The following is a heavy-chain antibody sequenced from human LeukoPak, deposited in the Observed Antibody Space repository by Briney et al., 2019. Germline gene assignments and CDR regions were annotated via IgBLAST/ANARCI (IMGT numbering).Heavy chain of an antibody. D-gene: IGHD6-13*01. CDR1: GYTLTELS. CDR2: FDPEDGET. Sequence: ASVKVSCKVSGYTLTELSMHWVRQAPGKGLGWMGGFDPEDGETIYAQKFQGRVTMTEDTSTDTAYMELSSLRSEDTAVYYCATSLGVVAAAAYYYYGMDVWGKGTTVTVSS. V-gene: IGHV1-24*01. CDR3: ATSLGVVAAAAYYYYGMDV. J-gene: IGHJ6*04.